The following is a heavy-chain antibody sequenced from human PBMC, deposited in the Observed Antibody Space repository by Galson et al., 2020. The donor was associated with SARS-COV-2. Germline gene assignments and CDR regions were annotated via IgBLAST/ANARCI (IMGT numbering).Heavy chain of an antibody. J-gene: IGHJ5*02. CDR1: GFTFSSYS. CDR3: AREVAGMHNWFDP. V-gene: IGHV3-21*01. Sequence: GESLKISCAAPGFTFSSYSMNWVRQAPGKGLEWVSSISSSSSYIYYADSVKSRFTISRDNAKNSLYLQMTSLRAEDTAVYYCAREVAGMHNWFDPWGQGTLVTVSS. D-gene: IGHD6-19*01. CDR2: ISSSSSYI.